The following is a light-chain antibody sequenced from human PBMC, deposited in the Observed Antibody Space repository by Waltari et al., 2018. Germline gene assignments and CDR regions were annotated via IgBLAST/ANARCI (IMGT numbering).Light chain of an antibody. CDR3: QKYVNLPAT. CDR2: DAS. J-gene: IGKJ1*01. CDR1: QSVGKY. Sequence: EIVLTQSPGTLSLSPGERATLPCRASQSVGKYLVWYQQKPGQAPRLLIYDASTRATDIPDRFSGSGSGTDFSLTISRLEPEDFAVYYCQKYVNLPATFGQGTRVEIK. V-gene: IGKV3-20*01.